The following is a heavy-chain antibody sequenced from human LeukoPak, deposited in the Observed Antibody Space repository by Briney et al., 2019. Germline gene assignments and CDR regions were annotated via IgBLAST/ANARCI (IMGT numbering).Heavy chain of an antibody. V-gene: IGHV4-30-2*01. D-gene: IGHD2-2*01. J-gene: IGHJ4*02. Sequence: PSQTLSLTCTVSGGSISSGGYYWSWIRQPPGKGLEWIGYIYHSGSTCYNPSLKSRVTISVDTSKNQFSLKLSSVTAADTAVYYCARHRIGQDIVVVPAAPIDYWGQGTLVTVSS. CDR1: GGSISSGGYY. CDR2: IYHSGST. CDR3: ARHRIGQDIVVVPAAPIDY.